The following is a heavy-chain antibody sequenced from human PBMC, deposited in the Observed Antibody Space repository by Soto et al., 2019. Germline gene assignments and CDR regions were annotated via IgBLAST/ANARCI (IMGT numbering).Heavy chain of an antibody. CDR1: GYTFTSYG. Sequence: QVQLVQSGAEVKKPGASVRVSCEVSGYTFTSYGISWVRQAPGQGLEWMGWSNTYNGNINYTQRLQGRVTMTTNTTTGTAYMELRSLRSGDTALYYCERERGGYKQFDYWCHGTLVTFSS. J-gene: IGHJ4*01. V-gene: IGHV1-18*01. CDR3: ERERGGYKQFDY. D-gene: IGHD1-26*01. CDR2: SNTYNGNI.